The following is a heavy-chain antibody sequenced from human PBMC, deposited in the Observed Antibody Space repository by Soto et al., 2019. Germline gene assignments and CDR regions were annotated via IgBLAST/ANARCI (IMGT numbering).Heavy chain of an antibody. V-gene: IGHV4-34*01. CDR1: GGSFSGYY. CDR2: INHSGST. D-gene: IGHD3-3*01. J-gene: IGHJ6*02. CDR3: ARNPYYDFWCCSPHLYHDVLDF. Sequence: PETLSLTCAVYGGSFSGYYWSWIRQPPGKGLEWIGEINHSGSTNYNPSLKSRVTISVDTSKNQFSLKLSSVTAADTAVYYCARNPYYDFWCCSPHLYHDVLDFCGQGSTVT.